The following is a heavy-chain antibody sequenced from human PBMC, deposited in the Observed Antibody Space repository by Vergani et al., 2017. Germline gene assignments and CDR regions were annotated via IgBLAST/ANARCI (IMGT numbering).Heavy chain of an antibody. J-gene: IGHJ4*02. CDR1: GFTFSSYA. D-gene: IGHD6-19*01. CDR3: AKDPGIAVAGSSY. Sequence: EVQLLESGGGLVQPGGSLRLSCAASGFTFSSYAMSWVRQAPGKGLEWVSAISGSSGSTYYADSVKGRFTISRDNSKNTLDLQMNSLRAEDTAVYYCAKDPGIAVAGSSYWGQGTLVTVSS. V-gene: IGHV3-23*01. CDR2: ISGSSGST.